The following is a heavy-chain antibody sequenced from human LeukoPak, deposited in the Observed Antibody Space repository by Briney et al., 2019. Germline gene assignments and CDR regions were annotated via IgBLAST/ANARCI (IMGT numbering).Heavy chain of an antibody. Sequence: QSGGSPRLSCAASGFTFSSYDMHWVRQAPGKGLEWVAVISYDGSNKYYADSVKGRFTISRDNSKNTLYLQMNSLRAEDTAVYYCARAGVKIQLWLTYFDYWGQGTLVTVSS. CDR3: ARAGVKIQLWLTYFDY. D-gene: IGHD5-18*01. J-gene: IGHJ4*02. CDR2: ISYDGSNK. CDR1: GFTFSSYD. V-gene: IGHV3-30-3*01.